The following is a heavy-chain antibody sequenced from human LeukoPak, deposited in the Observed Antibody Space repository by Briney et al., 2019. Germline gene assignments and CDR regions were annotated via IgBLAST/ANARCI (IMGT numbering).Heavy chain of an antibody. CDR2: IWYDGSNE. D-gene: IGHD3-3*01. V-gene: IGHV3-33*01. J-gene: IGHJ2*01. CDR3: ARVETFRLYYDFWSGYPDHWYFDL. Sequence: PGGSLRLSCAASGFTFRSHGMHWVRQAPGKGLEWVAGIWYDGSNEDYADSVKGRFTISRDNSKNTLYLQMNSLRAEDTAVYYCARVETFRLYYDFWSGYPDHWYFDLWGRGTLVTVSS. CDR1: GFTFRSHG.